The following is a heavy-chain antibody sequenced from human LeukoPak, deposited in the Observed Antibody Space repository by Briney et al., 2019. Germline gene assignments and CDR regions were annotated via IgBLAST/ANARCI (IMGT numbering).Heavy chain of an antibody. J-gene: IGHJ2*01. CDR2: INHSGST. CDR3: ARVAYCSSTSCQHPSTKKRRRSYWYFDL. V-gene: IGHV4-34*01. Sequence: PSETLSLTCAVYGGSFSGYYWSWIRQPPGKGLEWIGEINHSGSTNYNPSLKNRVTISVDTSKNQFSLKLSSVTAADTAVYYCARVAYCSSTSCQHPSTKKRRRSYWYFDLWGRGTLVTVSS. D-gene: IGHD2-2*01. CDR1: GGSFSGYY.